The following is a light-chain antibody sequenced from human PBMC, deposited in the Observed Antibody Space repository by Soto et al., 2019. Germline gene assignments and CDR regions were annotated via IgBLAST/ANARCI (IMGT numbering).Light chain of an antibody. V-gene: IGLV2-11*01. Sequence: QSVLTQPRSVSGSPGQSVTISCTGTSSDVGGYNYVSWYQQHPGKAPKLMIYDVTKRPSGVPDRFSGSNSGNTASLTIPGLQAEDEADYYCCSYAGSYTFGVFGTGTKVTVL. CDR3: CSYAGSYTFGV. CDR1: SSDVGGYNY. CDR2: DVT. J-gene: IGLJ1*01.